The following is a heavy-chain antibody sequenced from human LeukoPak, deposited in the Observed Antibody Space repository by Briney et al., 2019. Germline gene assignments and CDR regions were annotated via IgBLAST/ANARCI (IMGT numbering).Heavy chain of an antibody. J-gene: IGHJ4*02. CDR2: IIPIFGTA. CDR1: GYTFTSYG. Sequence: GASVKVSCKASGYTFTSYGVSWVRQAPGQGLEWMGGIIPIFGTANYAQKFQGRVTITADESTSTAYMELSSLRSEDTAVYYCARESGDCGGDCYYDYWGQGTLVTVSS. V-gene: IGHV1-69*13. D-gene: IGHD2-21*01. CDR3: ARESGDCGGDCYYDY.